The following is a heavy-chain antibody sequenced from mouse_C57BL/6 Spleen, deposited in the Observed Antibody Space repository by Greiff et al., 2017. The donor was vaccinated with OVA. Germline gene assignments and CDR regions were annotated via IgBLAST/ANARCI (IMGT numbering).Heavy chain of an antibody. D-gene: IGHD2-1*01. CDR2: ISSGGSYT. J-gene: IGHJ2*01. V-gene: IGHV5-6*01. CDR3: ARGGNYEFDY. Sequence: EVKLMESGGDLVKPGGSLKLSCAASGFTFSSYGMSWVRQTPDKRLEWVATISSGGSYTYYPDSVKGRFTISRDNAKNTLYLQKSSLKSEDTAMYYCARGGNYEFDYWGQGTTLTVSS. CDR1: GFTFSSYG.